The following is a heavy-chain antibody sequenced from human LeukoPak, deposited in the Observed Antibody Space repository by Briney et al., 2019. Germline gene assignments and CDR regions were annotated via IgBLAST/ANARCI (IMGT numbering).Heavy chain of an antibody. CDR1: GYTFTTYA. CDR3: AREHDILTAYCMDV. Sequence: ASVKVSCKASGYTFTTYAIHWVRQAPGQSLEWMGWINAGSGNTKYSQKFQGRVTIARDTSASTAYMELSSLRSEDTAVYFCAREHDILTAYCMDVWGQGTTVTVSS. CDR2: INAGSGNT. D-gene: IGHD3-9*01. V-gene: IGHV1-3*01. J-gene: IGHJ6*02.